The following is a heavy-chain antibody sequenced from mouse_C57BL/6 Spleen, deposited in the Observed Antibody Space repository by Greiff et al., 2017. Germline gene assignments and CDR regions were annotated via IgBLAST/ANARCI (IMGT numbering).Heavy chain of an antibody. CDR3: ARRLAGRYLYWYFEV. CDR1: GYSFTGYY. Sequence: VQLQQSGPELVKPGASVKISCKASGYSFTGYYMNWVKQSPEKSLEWIGEINPSTGGTTYNQKFKAKATLTVDKSSSTAYMQLKSLTAEDSAVYYGARRLAGRYLYWYFEVWGTGTTVTVAS. D-gene: IGHD2-14*01. CDR2: INPSTGGT. V-gene: IGHV1-42*01. J-gene: IGHJ1*03.